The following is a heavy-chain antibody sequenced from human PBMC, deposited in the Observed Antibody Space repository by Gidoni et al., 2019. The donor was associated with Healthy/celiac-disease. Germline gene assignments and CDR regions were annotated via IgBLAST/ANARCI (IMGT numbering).Heavy chain of an antibody. J-gene: IGHJ5*02. Sequence: EVQLLESGGGLVQPGGTLRLPCAAPGFTFSSHAMSWVRQVPGKGLESFSAIRGSGGSTYYATTVKGRFTISKDNSKNTLYLQMNGLRADDTAVYYCAKWVWGCSGGSCYSSRWFDPWGQGTLVTVSS. D-gene: IGHD2-15*01. V-gene: IGHV3-23*01. CDR3: AKWVWGCSGGSCYSSRWFDP. CDR1: GFTFSSHA. CDR2: IRGSGGST.